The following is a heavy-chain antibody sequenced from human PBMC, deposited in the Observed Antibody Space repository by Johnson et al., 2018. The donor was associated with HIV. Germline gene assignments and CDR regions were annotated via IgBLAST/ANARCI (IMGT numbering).Heavy chain of an antibody. Sequence: VQLVESGGGVVRPGGSLRLACAATGFTFDDYGMSWVRQGPGKGLEWVSVIYSGGSTYYADSVKGRFTISRDNSKNTLYLQMNSLRAEDTAVYYCARELDDSSGYYYHDAFDIWGQGTMVTVSS. CDR3: ARELDDSSGYYYHDAFDI. CDR1: GFTFDDYG. V-gene: IGHV3-66*01. D-gene: IGHD3-22*01. CDR2: IYSGGST. J-gene: IGHJ3*02.